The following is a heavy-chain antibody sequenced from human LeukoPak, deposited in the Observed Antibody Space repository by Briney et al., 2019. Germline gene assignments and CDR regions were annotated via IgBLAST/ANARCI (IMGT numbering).Heavy chain of an antibody. CDR2: ISGSGGST. D-gene: IGHD1-7*01. J-gene: IGHJ4*02. V-gene: IGHV3-23*01. Sequence: GSLRLSCAASGFTFSSYAMSWVRQAPGKGLEWVSAISGSGGSTYYADSVKGRFTVSRDNSKNTLYLQMSSLRAEDTAVYYCAKGSTTGGELRHDYWGQGTQVTVSS. CDR1: GFTFSSYA. CDR3: AKGSTTGGELRHDY.